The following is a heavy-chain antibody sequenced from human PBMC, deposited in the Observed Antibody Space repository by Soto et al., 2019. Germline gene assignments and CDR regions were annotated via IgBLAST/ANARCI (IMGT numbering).Heavy chain of an antibody. D-gene: IGHD6-19*01. V-gene: IGHV3-15*07. J-gene: IGHJ6*02. CDR2: IKSKRDGGTT. CDR3: AKAIAVAGFSSYYYYGMDV. Sequence: GGSLRLSCAASGLTFSNAWINWVREAPGKGLEWVGRIKSKRDGGTTDFAAPVKGRFAISRDDSKNIVYLQMKSVTIEDTAVYYCAKAIAVAGFSSYYYYGMDVWGQGTTVTVSS. CDR1: GLTFSNAW.